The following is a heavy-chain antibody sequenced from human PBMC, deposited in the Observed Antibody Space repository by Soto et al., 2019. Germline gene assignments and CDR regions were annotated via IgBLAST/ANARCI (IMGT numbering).Heavy chain of an antibody. Sequence: GGSLRLSCAASGFTFSSYAMHWVRQAPGKGLEWVAVISYDGSNKYYADSVKGRFTISRDNSKNTLYLQMNSLRAEDTAVYYCAREVTPGFDYWGQGTLVTVSS. CDR1: GFTFSSYA. V-gene: IGHV3-30-3*01. CDR2: ISYDGSNK. J-gene: IGHJ4*02. D-gene: IGHD2-21*02. CDR3: AREVTPGFDY.